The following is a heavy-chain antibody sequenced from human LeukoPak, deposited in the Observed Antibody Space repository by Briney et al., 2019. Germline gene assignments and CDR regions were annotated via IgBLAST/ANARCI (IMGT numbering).Heavy chain of an antibody. CDR3: AKDVRSVSAAGIFDY. Sequence: GGSLRLSCAASGFTFSSYAMSWVRQAPGKGLEWVSAISGSGGSTYYADSVKGRFTISRDNSKNTLYLQMNSLRAEDTAVYYCAKDVRSVSAAGIFDYWGQGTLVTVPS. V-gene: IGHV3-23*01. D-gene: IGHD6-13*01. J-gene: IGHJ4*02. CDR2: ISGSGGST. CDR1: GFTFSSYA.